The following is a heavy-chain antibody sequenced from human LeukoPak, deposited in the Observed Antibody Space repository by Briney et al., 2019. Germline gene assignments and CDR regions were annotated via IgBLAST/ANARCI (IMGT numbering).Heavy chain of an antibody. CDR1: GGSISSGDYY. D-gene: IGHD6-6*01. CDR2: IYYSGST. V-gene: IGHV4-30-4*01. CDR3: ARDSRRRNTDY. Sequence: SETLSLTCTVSGGSISSGDYYWSWIRQPPGKGLEWIGYIYYSGSTYYNPPLKSRVTISVDTSKNQFSLKLSSVTAADTAVYYCARDSRRRNTDYWGQGTLVTVSS. J-gene: IGHJ4*02.